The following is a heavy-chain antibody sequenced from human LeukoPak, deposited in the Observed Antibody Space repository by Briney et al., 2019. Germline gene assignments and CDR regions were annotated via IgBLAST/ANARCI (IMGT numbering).Heavy chain of an antibody. CDR2: INPNSGGT. D-gene: IGHD3-3*01. J-gene: IGHJ3*02. Sequence: ASVKVSCKASGYTFTGYYMHWVRQAPGQGLEWMGWINPNSGGTNYAQKFQGRVTITRNTSISTAYMELSSLRSEDTAVYYCARDPILRFLEWLTSPRDAFDIWGQGTMVTVSS. CDR1: GYTFTGYY. CDR3: ARDPILRFLEWLTSPRDAFDI. V-gene: IGHV1-2*02.